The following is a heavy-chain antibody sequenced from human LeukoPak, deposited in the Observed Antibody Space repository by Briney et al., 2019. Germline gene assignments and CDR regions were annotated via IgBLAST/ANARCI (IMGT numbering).Heavy chain of an antibody. J-gene: IGHJ3*02. Sequence: GGSLRLSCAASGFTFSSYWTSWVRQAPGKGLEWVANIKQDGSKKYYVDSVKGRFTISRDNAKNSLYLQMNSLRAEDTAVYYCAAELRSGYFVGAFDIWGQGTMVTVSS. V-gene: IGHV3-7*01. D-gene: IGHD3-3*01. CDR1: GFTFSSYW. CDR2: IKQDGSKK. CDR3: AAELRSGYFVGAFDI.